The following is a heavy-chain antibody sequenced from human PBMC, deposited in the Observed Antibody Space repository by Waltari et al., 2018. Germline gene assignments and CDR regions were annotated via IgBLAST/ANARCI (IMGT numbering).Heavy chain of an antibody. J-gene: IGHJ4*02. CDR1: GGSFSGYY. CDR3: ARGKGAFRPYFDY. D-gene: IGHD1-26*01. Sequence: QVQLQQWGAGLLKPSETLSLTCAVYGGSFSGYYWSWICQPPGKGLEWIGEINHSGSTNYNPSLKSRVTISVDTSKNQFSLKLSSVTAADTAVYYCARGKGAFRPYFDYWGQGTLVTVSS. CDR2: INHSGST. V-gene: IGHV4-34*01.